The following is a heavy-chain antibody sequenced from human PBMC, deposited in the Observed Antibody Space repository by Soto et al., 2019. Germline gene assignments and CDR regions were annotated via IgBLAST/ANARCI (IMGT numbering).Heavy chain of an antibody. D-gene: IGHD2-2*02. J-gene: IGHJ4*02. CDR3: ARVSKGYCSSTSCYISGLWVAGRFDY. V-gene: IGHV4-34*01. Sequence: QVQLQQWGAGLLKPSETLSLTCAVYGGSFSGYYWSWIRQPPGKGLEWIGEINHSGSTNYNPSLKSRVTISVDASKNQFSLTLSSVTAADTAVYYCARVSKGYCSSTSCYISGLWVAGRFDYWGQGTLVTVSS. CDR1: GGSFSGYY. CDR2: INHSGST.